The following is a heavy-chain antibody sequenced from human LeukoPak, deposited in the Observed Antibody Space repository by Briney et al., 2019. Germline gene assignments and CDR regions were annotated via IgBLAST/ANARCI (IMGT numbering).Heavy chain of an antibody. V-gene: IGHV4-4*07. J-gene: IGHJ4*02. CDR3: AKGTSSGWYYFDY. Sequence: SETLSLTCTVSGGSITSYYWSWIRQPAGKGLEWIGRIYTSGSTNYNPSLKSRVTISVDTSKNQFSLKLDSVTAADTAVYYCAKGTSSGWYYFDYWGQGTLVTVSS. CDR2: IYTSGST. D-gene: IGHD6-19*01. CDR1: GGSITSYY.